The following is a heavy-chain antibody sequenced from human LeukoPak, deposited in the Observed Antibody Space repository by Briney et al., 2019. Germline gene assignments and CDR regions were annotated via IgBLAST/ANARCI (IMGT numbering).Heavy chain of an antibody. CDR3: ARHSPLLNSGGSCYPTDY. CDR2: INYSGIT. J-gene: IGHJ4*02. D-gene: IGHD2-15*01. CDR1: GGSISSNSYY. Sequence: PSETLTPTCTVSGGSISSNSYYWGWIRQPPGKGLESIVSINYSGITYYGPSLKSRVTISLNTSKNHLSLKLSSVTAADTAVYYCARHSPLLNSGGSCYPTDYWGEGALVTVSS. V-gene: IGHV4-39*01.